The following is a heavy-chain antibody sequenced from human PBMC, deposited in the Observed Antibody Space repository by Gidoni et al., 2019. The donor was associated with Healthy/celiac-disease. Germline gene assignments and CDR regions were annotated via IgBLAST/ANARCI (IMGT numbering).Heavy chain of an antibody. CDR3: AKMPVSGWHYFDY. Sequence: EVQLLESGGGLVQPGGSLRLSCAASGFTFSSYAMSWVRQAPGKVLEWVSAMSGSGGSTYYADSVKGRFTISRDNSKNTLYLQMNSLRAEDTAVYYCAKMPVSGWHYFDYWGQGTLVTVSS. J-gene: IGHJ4*02. CDR2: MSGSGGST. CDR1: GFTFSSYA. V-gene: IGHV3-23*01. D-gene: IGHD6-19*01.